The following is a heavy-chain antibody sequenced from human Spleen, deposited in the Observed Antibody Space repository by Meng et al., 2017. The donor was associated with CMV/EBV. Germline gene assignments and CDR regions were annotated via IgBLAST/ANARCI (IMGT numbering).Heavy chain of an antibody. V-gene: IGHV4-59*01. CDR2: IYYTWNT. Sequence: LSLSCSISGDSITKYYWIWIRQPPGKGLEWIGFIYYTWNTNYNPSLQRRVSMSADTSKDQLSLRLNSVTAADTAVYYCARGSYSSAWYFDYWGQGALVTVSS. CDR1: GDSITKYY. D-gene: IGHD6-19*01. J-gene: IGHJ4*02. CDR3: ARGSYSSAWYFDY.